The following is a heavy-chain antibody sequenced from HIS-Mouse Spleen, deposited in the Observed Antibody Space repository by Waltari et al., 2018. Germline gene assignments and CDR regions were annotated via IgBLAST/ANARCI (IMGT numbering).Heavy chain of an antibody. CDR2: ISYDGSTK. CDR1: GFTFSSYG. J-gene: IGHJ4*02. D-gene: IGHD6-19*01. V-gene: IGHV3-30*18. Sequence: QVQLVESGGGVVQPGRSLRLSCAASGFTFSSYGMHWVRQAPGKGLDVGAVISYDGSTKYYADSVKGRFTISRDNSTNTLYLQMNSLRAEDTAVYYCAKASSGWLDYWGQGTLVTVSS. CDR3: AKASSGWLDY.